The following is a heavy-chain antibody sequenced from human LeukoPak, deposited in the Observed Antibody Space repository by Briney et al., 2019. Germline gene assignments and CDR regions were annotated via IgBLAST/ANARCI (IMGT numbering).Heavy chain of an antibody. D-gene: IGHD3-10*01. V-gene: IGHV3-48*04. CDR3: VRESGHIDY. Sequence: GGSLRLACAASGFTFRSYSMNWVSQAPGKGLEWVSYISDGSSTIYYADSVKGRFTISRDNVKNSLYLQMNSLRAEDTAVYYCVRESGHIDYWGQGTLVTVSS. CDR1: GFTFRSYS. J-gene: IGHJ4*02. CDR2: ISDGSSTI.